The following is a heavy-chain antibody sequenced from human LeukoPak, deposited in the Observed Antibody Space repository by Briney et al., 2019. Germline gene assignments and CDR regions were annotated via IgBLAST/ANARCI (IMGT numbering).Heavy chain of an antibody. CDR3: AKYAYNWNAPDGFDM. CDR2: ISYDGSRK. J-gene: IGHJ3*02. V-gene: IGHV3-30*18. Sequence: GGSLRLSCRASRFSFSDYDMHWVRQAPGKGLEWVAVISYDGSRKYYGDSMKGRFTISRDNSESTLFLQMNSLRSDDTSVYLCAKYAYNWNAPDGFDMWGQGTMVIVSS. CDR1: RFSFSDYD. D-gene: IGHD1-1*01.